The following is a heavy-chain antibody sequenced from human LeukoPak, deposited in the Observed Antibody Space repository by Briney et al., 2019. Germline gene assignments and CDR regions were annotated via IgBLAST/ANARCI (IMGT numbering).Heavy chain of an antibody. CDR1: GGSISSGSYY. V-gene: IGHV4-61*02. Sequence: SETLSLTCTVSGGSISSGSYYWSWIRQPAGKGLEWIGRIYTSGSTNYNPSLKSRVTISVDTSKNQSSLKLSSVTAADTAVYYCASLDGDYYDSSGYPRDYWGQGTLVTVSS. CDR2: IYTSGST. D-gene: IGHD3-22*01. CDR3: ASLDGDYYDSSGYPRDY. J-gene: IGHJ4*02.